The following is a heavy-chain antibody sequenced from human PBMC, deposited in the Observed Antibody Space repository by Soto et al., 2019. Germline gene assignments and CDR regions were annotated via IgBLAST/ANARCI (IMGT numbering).Heavy chain of an antibody. CDR2: ISYSGST. J-gene: IGHJ5*02. D-gene: IGHD3-10*01. CDR1: GASITTYY. V-gene: IGHV4-59*01. Sequence: SETLSLTCSVSGASITTYYWSWIRQPPGKGLEWIGSISYSGSTKYNPSLESRVMISLDTSKNQFSLRLTSVTAADTALYYCARDWDSSGLFDPWGQGALVTVSS. CDR3: ARDWDSSGLFDP.